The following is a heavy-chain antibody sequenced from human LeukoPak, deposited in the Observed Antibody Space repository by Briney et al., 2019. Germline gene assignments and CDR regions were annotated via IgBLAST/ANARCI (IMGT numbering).Heavy chain of an antibody. J-gene: IGHJ4*02. D-gene: IGHD2-21*02. CDR1: GFTFSSYA. Sequence: GGSLRLSCAASGFTFSSYAMSWVRQAPGKGLEWVSAISGSGGSTYYADSVKGRFTISRDNSKNTLYLQMNSLRAEDTAVYYCAKDGTDHCGGDCYSPYWGQGTLATVSS. CDR3: AKDGTDHCGGDCYSPY. CDR2: ISGSGGST. V-gene: IGHV3-23*01.